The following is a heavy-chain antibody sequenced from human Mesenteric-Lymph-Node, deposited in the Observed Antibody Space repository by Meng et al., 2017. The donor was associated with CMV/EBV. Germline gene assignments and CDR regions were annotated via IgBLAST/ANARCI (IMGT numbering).Heavy chain of an antibody. Sequence: GESLKISCAASGFTFSSYGMHWVRQAPGKGLEWVAVISYDGRDKYYADSVKGRFTISRDNSKNTLYLQMNSLRAEDTAVYYCARDEGAAGTTTIFDYWGQGTLVTVSS. CDR2: ISYDGRDK. D-gene: IGHD6-13*01. J-gene: IGHJ4*02. V-gene: IGHV3-30*19. CDR3: ARDEGAAGTTTIFDY. CDR1: GFTFSSYG.